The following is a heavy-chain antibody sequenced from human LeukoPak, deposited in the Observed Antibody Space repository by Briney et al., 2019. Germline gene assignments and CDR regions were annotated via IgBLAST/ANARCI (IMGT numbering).Heavy chain of an antibody. V-gene: IGHV3-9*01. Sequence: GGSLRLSCAASGFTFDDYAMHWVRQAPGKGLEWASGISWNSGSIGYADSVKGRFTISRDNAKNSLYLQMNSLRAEDTALYYCAKDSHMVRGVIIIWGQGTLVTVSS. D-gene: IGHD3-10*01. CDR1: GFTFDDYA. CDR2: ISWNSGSI. J-gene: IGHJ4*02. CDR3: AKDSHMVRGVIII.